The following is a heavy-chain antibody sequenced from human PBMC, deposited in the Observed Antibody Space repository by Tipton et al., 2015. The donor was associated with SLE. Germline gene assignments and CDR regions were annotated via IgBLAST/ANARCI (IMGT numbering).Heavy chain of an antibody. CDR2: VYTSGAT. J-gene: IGHJ5*02. D-gene: IGHD3-10*01. V-gene: IGHV4-4*08. CDR1: GGSISSYY. Sequence: TLSLTCTVSGGSISSYYWSWIRQPPGKGREWIGYVYTSGATNYNPSLKNRVTISVDSSKNQFSLKLTSVTAADTAVYYCASGAYGSGSSYVGGWFDPWGQGTLVTVSS. CDR3: ASGAYGSGSSYVGGWFDP.